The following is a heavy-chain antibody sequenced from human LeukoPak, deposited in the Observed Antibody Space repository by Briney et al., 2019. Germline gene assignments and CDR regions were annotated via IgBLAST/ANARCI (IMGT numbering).Heavy chain of an antibody. V-gene: IGHV4-59*08. CDR2: IYYSGST. Sequence: SETLSLTCTVSGGSISSYYWSWIRQPPGKGLEWIGDIYYSGSTNYNPSLKSRVTISVDTSKNQFSLKLSSVTAADTAVYYCARHCSSTSCYSLGWGYYYMDVWGKGTTVTVSS. J-gene: IGHJ6*03. D-gene: IGHD2-2*01. CDR3: ARHCSSTSCYSLGWGYYYMDV. CDR1: GGSISSYY.